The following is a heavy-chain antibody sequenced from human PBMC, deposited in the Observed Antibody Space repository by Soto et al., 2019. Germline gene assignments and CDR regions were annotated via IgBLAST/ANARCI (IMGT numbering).Heavy chain of an antibody. Sequence: EVLLLESGGGLVQPGGSLGLSCAASGFTFDSPYSHGMSWVRQSPGKGPEWVSTISSNGANTHYAESVKGRFTISKDGTRNTVHLHMNSLRAEDTATYFCVSWVSAHFDYWGHGPPVTVSS. D-gene: IGHD2-8*01. J-gene: IGHJ4*01. V-gene: IGHV3-23*01. CDR3: VSWVSAHFDY. CDR2: ISSNGANT. CDR1: GFTFDSPYSHG.